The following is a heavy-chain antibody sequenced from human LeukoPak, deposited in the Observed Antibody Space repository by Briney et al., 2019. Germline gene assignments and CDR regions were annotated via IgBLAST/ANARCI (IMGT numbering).Heavy chain of an antibody. Sequence: PGGSLRLSCAASGFTFSSYAMSWVRQAPGKGLEWVSAISGSGGSTYYADSVKGRFTISRDNSKNTLYLQMNSLRAEDTAVYYCAKDGHYGGNPAFAFDIWGQGTMVTVSS. CDR3: AKDGHYGGNPAFAFDI. J-gene: IGHJ3*02. D-gene: IGHD4-23*01. CDR2: ISGSGGST. V-gene: IGHV3-23*01. CDR1: GFTFSSYA.